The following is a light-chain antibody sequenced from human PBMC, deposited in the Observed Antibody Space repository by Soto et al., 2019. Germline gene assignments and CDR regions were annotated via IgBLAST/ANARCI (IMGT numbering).Light chain of an antibody. CDR2: EVS. CDR3: SSYTSSSNV. Sequence: QSVLSQPASVSGSPGQSITISCTGTSSDVGGYKYVSWYRQHPGKAPKLMIYEVSNRPSGVSNRFSASKSGNTASLTISGLQAEDEADYYCSSYTSSSNVFGTGTKVTVL. J-gene: IGLJ1*01. CDR1: SSDVGGYKY. V-gene: IGLV2-14*01.